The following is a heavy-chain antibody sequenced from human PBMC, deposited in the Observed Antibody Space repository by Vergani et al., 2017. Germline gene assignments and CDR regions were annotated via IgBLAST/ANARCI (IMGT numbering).Heavy chain of an antibody. V-gene: IGHV3-21*05. CDR3: AGDTTYSYMDV. CDR1: GFTFSSYS. D-gene: IGHD1-1*01. CDR2: ISSSGSTI. Sequence: EVQLVESGGGLVKPGGSLRLSCAASGFTFSSYSMNWVRQAPGKGLEWVSYISSSGSTIYYADSVKGRFTISRDNAKNSLYLQMNSLRAEDTAVYYCAGDTTYSYMDVWGKGTTVTVSS. J-gene: IGHJ6*03.